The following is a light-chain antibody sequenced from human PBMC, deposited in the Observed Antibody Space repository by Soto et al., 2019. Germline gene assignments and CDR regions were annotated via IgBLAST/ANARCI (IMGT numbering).Light chain of an antibody. V-gene: IGLV1-51*01. CDR3: GTWDSSLSAVV. CDR1: SSNIGNNY. CDR2: DNN. J-gene: IGLJ2*01. Sequence: QSVLTQPPSVSAAPGQRVTISCSGSSSNIGNNYVSSYQQLPGTAPKFLIYDNNQRPSGIPDRCSGSKSGTSATLGITGLQTGDEADYYCGTWDSSLSAVVFGGGTKLTVL.